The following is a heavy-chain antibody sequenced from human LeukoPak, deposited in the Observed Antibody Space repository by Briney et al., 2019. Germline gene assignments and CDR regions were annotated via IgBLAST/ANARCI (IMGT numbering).Heavy chain of an antibody. CDR2: IYADGTT. CDR3: ARLHTTGNDYYYDY. V-gene: IGHV3-53*01. Sequence: GGSLRLSCAASGITVSSNYMSWVRQAPEKGLEWVSIIYADGTTYYADSVKGRFTISRDNSKNTLYLQMNSLRAEDTAVYYCARLHTTGNDYYYDYWGQGTLVTVSS. J-gene: IGHJ4*02. D-gene: IGHD2-21*01. CDR1: GITVSSNY.